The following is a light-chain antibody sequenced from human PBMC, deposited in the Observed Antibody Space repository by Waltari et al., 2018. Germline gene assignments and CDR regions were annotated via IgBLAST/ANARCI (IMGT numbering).Light chain of an antibody. CDR2: EVT. J-gene: IGLJ7*01. CDR3: GTWDSSLSGAV. CDR1: RSNIGKNY. V-gene: IGLV1-51*02. Sequence: QSVLTQPPSVSAAPGQRVTIPCSGGRSNIGKNYVSWYRQFPGSAPKLLIYEVTERPAGVPVRFSGSKSGTSATLDITGLQPGDEAEYYCGTWDSSLSGAVFGGGTLLTVL.